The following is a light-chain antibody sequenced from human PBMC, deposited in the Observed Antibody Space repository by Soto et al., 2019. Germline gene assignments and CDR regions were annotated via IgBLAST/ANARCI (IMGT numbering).Light chain of an antibody. CDR3: QQYGNSPPLT. CDR1: QSVSSH. V-gene: IGKV3-20*01. CDR2: GAS. Sequence: EIVLTQSPGTLSLSPVEIATLSFMASQSVSSHLAWYQQRPGQAPRLLIYGASSRATGIPDRFSGSGSGTDFTLTISRLEPEDFALYYCQQYGNSPPLTFGGGTKVDI. J-gene: IGKJ4*01.